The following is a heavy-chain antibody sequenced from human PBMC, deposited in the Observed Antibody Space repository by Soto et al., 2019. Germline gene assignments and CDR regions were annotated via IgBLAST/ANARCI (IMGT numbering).Heavy chain of an antibody. Sequence: SETLSLTCAVYGGSFSDNYWTWFRQPPGKGLEWIGEISPSGTTKYIPSLKSRVTISADTSKKQFSLKVTSVTAAGTAVYYCVTSLWFGTQPEIWGQGTLVTVSS. CDR1: GGSFSDNY. V-gene: IGHV4-34*01. CDR2: ISPSGTT. D-gene: IGHD3-10*01. CDR3: VTSLWFGTQPEI. J-gene: IGHJ4*02.